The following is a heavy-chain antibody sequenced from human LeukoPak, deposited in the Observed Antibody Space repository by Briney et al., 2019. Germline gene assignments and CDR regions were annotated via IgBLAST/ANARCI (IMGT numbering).Heavy chain of an antibody. Sequence: SETLSLTCTVSGGSISSYYWSWIRQPPGKGLEWIGYIYTSGSTNYNPSLKSRVTISVDTSKNQFSLKLSSVTAADTAVYYCARLIRVGATRKYNWFDPWGQGTLVTVSS. V-gene: IGHV4-4*09. J-gene: IGHJ5*02. CDR3: ARLIRVGATRKYNWFDP. D-gene: IGHD1-26*01. CDR2: IYTSGST. CDR1: GGSISSYY.